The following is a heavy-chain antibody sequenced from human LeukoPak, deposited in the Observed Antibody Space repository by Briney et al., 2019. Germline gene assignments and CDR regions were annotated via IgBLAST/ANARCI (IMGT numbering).Heavy chain of an antibody. V-gene: IGHV3-30*02. D-gene: IGHD1-26*01. CDR3: AKAGSGSYRWYYFDY. J-gene: IGHJ4*02. CDR2: IRYDGSNK. Sequence: GGSLRLSCAASGFTFSSYGMHWVRQAPGKGLKWVAFIRYDGSNKYYADSVKGRFTISRDNSKNTLYLQMNSLRAEDTAVYYCAKAGSGSYRWYYFDYWGQGTLVTVSS. CDR1: GFTFSSYG.